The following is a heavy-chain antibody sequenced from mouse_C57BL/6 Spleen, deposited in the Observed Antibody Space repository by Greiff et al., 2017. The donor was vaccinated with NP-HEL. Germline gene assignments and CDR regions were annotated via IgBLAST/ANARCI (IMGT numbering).Heavy chain of an antibody. J-gene: IGHJ4*01. CDR3: ARAVYSYYAMDY. CDR2: ISDGGSYT. CDR1: GFTFSSYA. Sequence: EVHLVESGGGLVKPGGSLKLSCAASGFTFSSYAMSWVRQTPEKRLEWVATISDGGSYTYYPDNVKGRFTISRDNAKNNLYLQMSHLKSDDTAMYYCARAVYSYYAMDYWGQGTSVTVSS. D-gene: IGHD2-1*01. V-gene: IGHV5-4*01.